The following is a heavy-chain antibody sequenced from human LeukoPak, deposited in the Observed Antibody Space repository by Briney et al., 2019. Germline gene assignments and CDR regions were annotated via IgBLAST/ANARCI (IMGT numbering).Heavy chain of an antibody. CDR2: IKQDGSEK. CDR1: GFTFSSYW. D-gene: IGHD1-1*01. J-gene: IGHJ5*02. Sequence: GGSLRLSCAASGFTFSSYWMSWVRQAPGKGLEWVANIKQDGSEKYYVDSVKGRFTISRDNAKNSLYLQMNSLRAEDTAVYYCARDGKVPSNWFDPWGQGPLVTVSS. V-gene: IGHV3-7*03. CDR3: ARDGKVPSNWFDP.